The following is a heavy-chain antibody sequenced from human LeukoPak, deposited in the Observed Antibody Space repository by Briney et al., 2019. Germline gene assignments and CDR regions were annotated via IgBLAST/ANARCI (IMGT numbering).Heavy chain of an antibody. CDR1: GGSISSYY. J-gene: IGHJ4*02. V-gene: IGHV4-59*08. D-gene: IGHD5-18*01. Sequence: SETLSLTCTVSGGSISSYYWSWIRQPPGKGLEWIGYIYYSGSTNYNPSLKSRVTISVDTSKNQFSLTLSSVTAADTAVNYCARQDMVTLDYWGQGTLVTVSS. CDR3: ARQDMVTLDY. CDR2: IYYSGST.